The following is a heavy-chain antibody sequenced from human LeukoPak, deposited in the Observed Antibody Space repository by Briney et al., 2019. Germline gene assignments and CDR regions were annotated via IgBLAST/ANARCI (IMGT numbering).Heavy chain of an antibody. CDR2: IYYSGTT. V-gene: IGHV4-59*01. CDR3: ARGVYIAAAQYGY. Sequence: SETLSLTCTVSGGSISSYYWSWLRQPPGKGLEWIGYIYYSGTTNYNPSLKSRVTISVDTSKNQFSLKLSSVTAADTAVYYCARGVYIAAAQYGYWGQGTLVTISS. D-gene: IGHD6-13*01. CDR1: GGSISSYY. J-gene: IGHJ4*02.